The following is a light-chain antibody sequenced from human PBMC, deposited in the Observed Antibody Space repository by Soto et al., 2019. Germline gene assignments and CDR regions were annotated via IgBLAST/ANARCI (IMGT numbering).Light chain of an antibody. V-gene: IGKV3-15*01. CDR1: QRVSRN. Sequence: EIVMTHCPATLSVYPGERATLSCRASQRVSRNLAWYQQKPGQAPRLLIYDASTRATGIPDRFSGSGSETEFTLTISSLQSEDYAIYYCQQYNNWPPWTFGQGTKVDIK. J-gene: IGKJ1*01. CDR2: DAS. CDR3: QQYNNWPPWT.